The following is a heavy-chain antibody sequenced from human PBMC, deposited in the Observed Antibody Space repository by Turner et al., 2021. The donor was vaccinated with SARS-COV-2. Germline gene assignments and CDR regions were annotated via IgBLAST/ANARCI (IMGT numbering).Heavy chain of an antibody. V-gene: IGHV3-74*01. CDR1: GFTFSSYW. D-gene: IGHD2-15*01. CDR3: AALAAPRDY. J-gene: IGHJ4*02. CDR2: LESDGTNA. Sequence: EEYLVQSGGGLVQPGGSMRLSCAASGFTFSSYWMHWVRQVPGTGLVWVSQLESDGTNAAYADSVKGRFTISRDNTKNTLYLQMNSLRAEDTAVYFCAALAAPRDYWGQGTQVTVSS.